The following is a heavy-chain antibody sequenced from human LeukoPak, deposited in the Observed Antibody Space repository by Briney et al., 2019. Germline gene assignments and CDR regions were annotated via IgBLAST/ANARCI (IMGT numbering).Heavy chain of an antibody. J-gene: IGHJ4*02. CDR1: AGTFSSYA. D-gene: IGHD2-15*01. V-gene: IGHV1-69*13. Sequence: SVKVTFKSSAGTFSSYAISWVRQAPGQGLEWMGGIIPIFGTANYAQKFQGRVTITADESTSTAYMELSSLRSEDTAVYYCARARICSGGSCYSDPLDYWGQGTLVTVSS. CDR2: IIPIFGTA. CDR3: ARARICSGGSCYSDPLDY.